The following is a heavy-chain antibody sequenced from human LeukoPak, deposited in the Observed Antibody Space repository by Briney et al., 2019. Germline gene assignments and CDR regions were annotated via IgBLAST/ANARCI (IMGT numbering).Heavy chain of an antibody. D-gene: IGHD1/OR15-1a*01. CDR1: GFTFSSYG. Sequence: GGSLRLSCAASGFTFSSYGMHWVRQAPGKGLEWVAFIRYDGSDKYYADSVKGRFTISRDNSKNTLYLQMNSLRVEDTAVYYCAKDGEPGTPPLYFDYWGQGSLVTVSS. V-gene: IGHV3-30*02. CDR2: IRYDGSDK. J-gene: IGHJ4*02. CDR3: AKDGEPGTPPLYFDY.